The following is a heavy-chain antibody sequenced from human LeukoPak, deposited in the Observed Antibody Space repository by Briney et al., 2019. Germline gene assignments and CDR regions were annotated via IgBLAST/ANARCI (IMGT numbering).Heavy chain of an antibody. CDR1: GFTFSSYA. D-gene: IGHD2-21*02. Sequence: GGSLRLSCAASGFTFSSYAMSWVRQAPGKGLEGVSAIRGSGGSTYYADSVKGRFTISRDNSKNTLYLQMNSLRAEDTAVYYCATKPPPDCGGDCYSLYFQHWGQGTLVTVSS. CDR3: ATKPPPDCGGDCYSLYFQH. J-gene: IGHJ1*01. V-gene: IGHV3-23*01. CDR2: IRGSGGST.